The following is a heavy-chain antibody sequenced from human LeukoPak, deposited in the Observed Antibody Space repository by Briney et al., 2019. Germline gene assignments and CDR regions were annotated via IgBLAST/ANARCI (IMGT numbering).Heavy chain of an antibody. CDR1: GDSISSGDYY. CDR2: ISSSGST. V-gene: IGHV4-61*02. Sequence: SETLSLTCTVSGDSISSGDYYWSWIRQPAGKGLEWIGRISSSGSTNYNPSLKSRVTISVDTSKNQFSLKLSSVTAADTAVYYCARDDYGTTVTIVDVWGKGTTVTVSS. D-gene: IGHD4-11*01. CDR3: ARDDYGTTVTIVDV. J-gene: IGHJ6*04.